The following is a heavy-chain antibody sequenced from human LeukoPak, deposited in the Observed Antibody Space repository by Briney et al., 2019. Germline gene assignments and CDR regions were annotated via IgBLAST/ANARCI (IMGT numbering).Heavy chain of an antibody. J-gene: IGHJ4*02. CDR1: GYTFTGYY. CDR3: ARAGGYDYFDY. Sequence: ASVKVYCKASGYTFTGYYMHWGRQAPGQGLEWMGWINPNSGGTNYAQKFQGWVTMTRDTSISTAYMELSRLRSDDTAVYYCARAGGYDYFDYWGQGTLVTVSS. D-gene: IGHD5-12*01. V-gene: IGHV1-2*04. CDR2: INPNSGGT.